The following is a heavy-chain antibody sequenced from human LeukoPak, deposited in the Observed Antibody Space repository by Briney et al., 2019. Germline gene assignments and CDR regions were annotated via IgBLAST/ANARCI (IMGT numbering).Heavy chain of an antibody. CDR2: FDPEDGET. V-gene: IGHV1-24*01. CDR3: ARAYMERQGNWFDP. Sequence: ASVKVSCKVSGNTLIELSMHWVRQAPGKGLEWMGGFDPEDGETIYAQKFQGRVTMTEDTSTDTAYMELSSLRSEDTAVYYCARAYMERQGNWFDPWGQGTLVTVSS. CDR1: GNTLIELS. D-gene: IGHD1-1*01. J-gene: IGHJ5*02.